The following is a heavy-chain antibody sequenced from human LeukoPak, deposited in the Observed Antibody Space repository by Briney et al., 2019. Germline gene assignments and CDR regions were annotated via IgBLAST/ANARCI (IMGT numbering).Heavy chain of an antibody. CDR2: ISSSSSTI. V-gene: IGHV3-48*01. CDR3: ARGYYDFWSGYDY. CDR1: GFTFSSYS. D-gene: IGHD3-3*01. Sequence: GGSLRLSCAASGFTFSSYSMNWVRQAPGKGLEWVSYISSSSSTIYYADSVKGRFTISRDNAKNSLYLQMNSLRAEDAAVYYCARGYYDFWSGYDYWGQGTLVTVSS. J-gene: IGHJ4*02.